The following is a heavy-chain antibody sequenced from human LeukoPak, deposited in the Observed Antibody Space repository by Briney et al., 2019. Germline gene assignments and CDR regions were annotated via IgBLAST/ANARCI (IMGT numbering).Heavy chain of an antibody. J-gene: IGHJ4*02. CDR3: ARGFGSSGWHKYFDY. CDR2: IRSKANNDAT. V-gene: IGHV3-73*01. Sequence: GGSLRLSCAASGFTFSGSAMHWVRQASGKGLERVGRIRSKANNDATAYAASVKGRFTISRDDSKNTAYLQMNSLRAEDTAVYYCARGFGSSGWHKYFDYWGQGTLVTVSS. D-gene: IGHD6-19*01. CDR1: GFTFSGSA.